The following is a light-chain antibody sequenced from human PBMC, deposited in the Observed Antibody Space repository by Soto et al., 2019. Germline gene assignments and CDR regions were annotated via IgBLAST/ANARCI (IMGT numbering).Light chain of an antibody. CDR2: DAS. CDR3: QQKREWRT. V-gene: IGKV3-15*01. Sequence: EILLTQSPDTLSVSLGERATLSCRASQSVGTHLAWYQQKPGQAPRLLIFDASKRTTGTPDRFSGSGSGTEFTLTIRGLQSDDLEVYYCQQKREWRTFGQGTKVDI. J-gene: IGKJ1*01. CDR1: QSVGTH.